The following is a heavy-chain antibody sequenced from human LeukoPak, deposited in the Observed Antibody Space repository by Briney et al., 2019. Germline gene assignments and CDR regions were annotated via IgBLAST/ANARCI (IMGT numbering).Heavy chain of an antibody. CDR3: ARSVHYYYDSASYGVVFDV. Sequence: PSETLSPTCTVSGGSLSSYYWSWVRQPPGKGMEWIGNIFYTGSAKYNPSLKSRVTISVDTSKNQFSLKLSCLTAADTAMYYCARSVHYYYDSASYGVVFDVWGQGTLVTVSS. V-gene: IGHV4-59*01. D-gene: IGHD3-22*01. J-gene: IGHJ3*01. CDR1: GGSLSSYY. CDR2: IFYTGSA.